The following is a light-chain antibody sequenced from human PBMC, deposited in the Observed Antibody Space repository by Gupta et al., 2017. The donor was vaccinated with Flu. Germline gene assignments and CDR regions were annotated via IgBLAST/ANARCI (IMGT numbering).Light chain of an antibody. CDR3: MHSTRWPWT. V-gene: IGKV2-30*01. CDR2: KAS. J-gene: IGKJ1*01. CDR1: ESLVYSDGDSY. Sequence: DAVMTQSPLSLPVTLGQPASISCRSSESLVYSDGDSYVSWFHQRPGQSPRRLIYKASNRDSGVPDRISGSGSGTDFTLTISRLEAEDVGVCYCMHSTRWPWTFGQGTKVEI.